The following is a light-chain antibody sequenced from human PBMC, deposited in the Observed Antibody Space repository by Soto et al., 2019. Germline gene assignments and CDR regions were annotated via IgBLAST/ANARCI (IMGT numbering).Light chain of an antibody. V-gene: IGKV3-15*01. CDR3: QQYVNWPPLT. CDR1: QSVRSN. Sequence: EIVLTQSPANLSVSPGERATLSCRASQSVRSNLAWYQQKPGQAPRLLIFGATTRATNISARFTGSGSGTEFTLTISSQQSEDFAVYYCQQYVNWPPLTFGGGTKVEIK. CDR2: GAT. J-gene: IGKJ4*01.